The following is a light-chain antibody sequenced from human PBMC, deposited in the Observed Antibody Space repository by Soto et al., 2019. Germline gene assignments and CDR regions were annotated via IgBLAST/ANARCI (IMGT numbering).Light chain of an antibody. CDR1: LSISTH. CDR3: HQYHLWPWT. V-gene: IGKV3D-15*01. Sequence: EIVMTQSPATLSVSPGERATLSCRASLSISTHLAWYKQKPGQAPRLLIYGASTRATGIPASFSGSGSGTEFTLTISSLQSEDFAVYYCHQYHLWPWTFGQGTKVDNK. CDR2: GAS. J-gene: IGKJ1*01.